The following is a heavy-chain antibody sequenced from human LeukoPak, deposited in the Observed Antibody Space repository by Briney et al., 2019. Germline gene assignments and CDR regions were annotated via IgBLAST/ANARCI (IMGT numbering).Heavy chain of an antibody. V-gene: IGHV3-9*01. CDR3: AKGGHYDILTGHDY. CDR1: GFTFDDYA. CDR2: ISWNSGSI. Sequence: GGSLRLSCAASGFTFDDYAMHWVRQAPGKGLEWVSGISWNSGSIGYADSVKGRFTISRDNAKNSLYLQMNSLRAEDTALYYCAKGGHYDILTGHDYWGQGTLVTVSS. J-gene: IGHJ4*02. D-gene: IGHD3-9*01.